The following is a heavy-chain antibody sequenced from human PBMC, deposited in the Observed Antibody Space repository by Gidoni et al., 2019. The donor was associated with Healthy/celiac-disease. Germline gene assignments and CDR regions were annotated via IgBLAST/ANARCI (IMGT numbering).Heavy chain of an antibody. CDR3: ARDDPYIAAAGSYFDY. CDR2: INSCGGST. J-gene: IGHJ4*02. D-gene: IGHD6-13*01. V-gene: IGHV1-46*03. Sequence: QVQLVQSGAEVKKPGASVKVSGKASGYTFTSYYMHWVRQAPGQGLEWMGIINSCGGSTSYAQKFQGRVTMTMDTSTSTVYMELSILRSEDTAVYYCARDDPYIAAAGSYFDYWGQGTLFTVSS. CDR1: GYTFTSYY.